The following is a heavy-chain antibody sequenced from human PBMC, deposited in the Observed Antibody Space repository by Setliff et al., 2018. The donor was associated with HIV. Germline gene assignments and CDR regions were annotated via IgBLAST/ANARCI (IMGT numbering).Heavy chain of an antibody. Sequence: SETLSLTCTVSGGSISSHYWSWIRQPPGKGLEWRGYFYYSGSTNYNPSLKSRVTISVDTSKNQCYLKLSSVTAADTAVYYWARGGGFLEWLSPMDGWGRGTTVTVSS. V-gene: IGHV4-59*11. CDR2: FYYSGST. CDR3: ARGGGFLEWLSPMDG. J-gene: IGHJ6*03. D-gene: IGHD3-3*01. CDR1: GGSISSHY.